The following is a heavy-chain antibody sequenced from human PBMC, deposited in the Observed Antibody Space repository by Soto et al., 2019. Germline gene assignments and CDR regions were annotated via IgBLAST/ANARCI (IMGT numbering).Heavy chain of an antibody. CDR1: GVTFSSYA. D-gene: IGHD1-26*01. CDR2: ISGSGGSR. Sequence: GGSLRLSCAASGVTFSSYAMSWGRQAPGKGVEWVSAISGSGGSRYYAYSVKGRFTISRDNSKNTLYLQMNSLRAEDTAVYYCAKDTRASGSYCLFDSWGQGTLVTVSS. V-gene: IGHV3-23*01. CDR3: AKDTRASGSYCLFDS. J-gene: IGHJ4*02.